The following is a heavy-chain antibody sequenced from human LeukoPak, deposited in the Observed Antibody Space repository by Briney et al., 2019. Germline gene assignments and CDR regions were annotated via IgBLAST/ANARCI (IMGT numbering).Heavy chain of an antibody. Sequence: GASVKVSCKASGYTFTGYYMHWVRQASGQGLEWMGWINPNSGGTNYAQKFQGRVTMTRDTSISTAYMELSRLRSDDTAVYYCGTLLSNGPFDYWGQGSLVTVSS. V-gene: IGHV1-2*02. CDR1: GYTFTGYY. J-gene: IGHJ4*02. CDR2: INPNSGGT. CDR3: GTLLSNGPFDY.